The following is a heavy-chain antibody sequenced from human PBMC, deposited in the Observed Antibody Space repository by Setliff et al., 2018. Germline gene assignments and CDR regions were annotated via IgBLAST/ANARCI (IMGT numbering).Heavy chain of an antibody. V-gene: IGHV1-3*01. CDR1: GYTFSNYL. CDR3: VRVDMVLSNFDF. CDR2: INAGNGHT. Sequence: GASVKVSCKASGYTFSNYLLHWVRQAPGQSPGWVGWINAGNGHTKYSQRFQDRITITSETSATTVYMELRSLRSEDTAVYYCVRVDMVLSNFDFWGQGTLVTVSS. D-gene: IGHD5-12*01. J-gene: IGHJ4*02.